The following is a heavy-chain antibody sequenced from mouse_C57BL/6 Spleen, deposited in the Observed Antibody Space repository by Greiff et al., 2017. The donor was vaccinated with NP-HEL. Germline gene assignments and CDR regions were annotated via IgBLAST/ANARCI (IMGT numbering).Heavy chain of an antibody. CDR3: TVRDYAGAWFAY. J-gene: IGHJ3*01. CDR1: GFTFSNYW. D-gene: IGHD2-4*01. Sequence: EVKLVESGGGLVQPGGSMKLSCVASGFTFSNYWMNWVRQSPEKGLEFVAQIRLKSDNYATHYAESVKGRFTISRDDSKSSVYLQMNNLRAEDTGIYYCTVRDYAGAWFAYWGQGTLVTVSA. CDR2: IRLKSDNYAT. V-gene: IGHV6-3*01.